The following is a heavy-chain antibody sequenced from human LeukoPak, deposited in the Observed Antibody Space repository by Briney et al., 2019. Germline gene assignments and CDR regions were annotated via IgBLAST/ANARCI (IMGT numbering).Heavy chain of an antibody. D-gene: IGHD3-3*01. CDR2: IRYDGSNK. CDR1: GFTFSSYG. CDR3: AKNGYDFRGVADY. Sequence: GGTLRLSCAASGFTFSSYGMHWVRQAPGKGLEWVAFIRYDGSNKYYADSVKGRFTISRDNSKNTLYLQMNSLRAEDTAVYYCAKNGYDFRGVADYWGQGTLVTDSS. J-gene: IGHJ4*02. V-gene: IGHV3-30*02.